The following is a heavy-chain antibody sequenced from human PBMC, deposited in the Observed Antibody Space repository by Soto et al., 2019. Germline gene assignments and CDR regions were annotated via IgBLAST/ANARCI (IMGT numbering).Heavy chain of an antibody. CDR2: IIPIFGTA. Sequence: QVQLVQSGAEVKKPGSSVKVSCKASGGTFSSYAISWVRQAPGQGLEWMGGIIPIFGTANYAQKFQGRVTITADKSTSTAYMELSSLRSEDTAVYYCARTSAPYCSGGSCPSCDYWGQGTLVTVSS. CDR3: ARTSAPYCSGGSCPSCDY. J-gene: IGHJ4*02. D-gene: IGHD2-15*01. V-gene: IGHV1-69*06. CDR1: GGTFSSYA.